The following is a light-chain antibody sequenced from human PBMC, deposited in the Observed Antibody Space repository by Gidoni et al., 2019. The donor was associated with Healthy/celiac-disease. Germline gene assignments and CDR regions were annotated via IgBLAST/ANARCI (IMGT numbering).Light chain of an antibody. CDR3: QQYHNWPPYT. CDR2: GAS. Sequence: EIVMTQSPATLSVSPGERATLSCRASQSVSSNLAWYQKKPGQAPRLLIYGASTRATGIPARFSCSGSGTEFTLTLSSLQSEDFAVYSCQQYHNWPPYTFGQGTKLEIK. CDR1: QSVSSN. V-gene: IGKV3-15*01. J-gene: IGKJ2*01.